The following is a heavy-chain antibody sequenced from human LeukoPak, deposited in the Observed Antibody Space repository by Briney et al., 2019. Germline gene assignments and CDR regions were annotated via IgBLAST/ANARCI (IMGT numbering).Heavy chain of an antibody. CDR2: IYPAAADT. CDR1: VYSFSSHW. D-gene: IGHD3-22*01. CDR3: ARQDPHRLYYFDY. V-gene: IGHV5-51*01. J-gene: IGHJ4*02. Sequence: GESLKISCMGSVYSFSSHWIAWVRQMRGKGLEWRGIIYPAAADTRYSPSFQGQVTISADRSITTASLQWSSLKASDTAMYYCARQDPHRLYYFDYWGQGTLVTVSS.